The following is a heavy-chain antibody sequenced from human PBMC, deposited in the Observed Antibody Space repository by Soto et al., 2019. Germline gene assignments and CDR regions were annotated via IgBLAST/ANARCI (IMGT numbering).Heavy chain of an antibody. Sequence: EGQLVESGGGLVQPGGSLRLSCAASGFTFSSYWMHWVRQAPGKGLVWVSRINSDGSSTSYADSVKGRFTISRDNAKNTLYLQMNSLRAEDTAVYYCALAVAGYYFDYWGQGTLVTVSS. CDR2: INSDGSST. J-gene: IGHJ4*02. D-gene: IGHD6-19*01. V-gene: IGHV3-74*01. CDR3: ALAVAGYYFDY. CDR1: GFTFSSYW.